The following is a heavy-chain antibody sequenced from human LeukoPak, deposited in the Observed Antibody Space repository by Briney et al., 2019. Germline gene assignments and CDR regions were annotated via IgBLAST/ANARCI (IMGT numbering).Heavy chain of an antibody. Sequence: GGSLRLSCAASGFTFSSYWMSWVRQAPGKGLEWVANIKQDGSEKYYVDSVKGRFTISRDNAKNSLYLQMNSLRAEDTAVYYCARGVGIAAAFYYYYGMDVWGQGTTVTVSS. D-gene: IGHD6-13*01. CDR2: IKQDGSEK. CDR3: ARGVGIAAAFYYYYGMDV. J-gene: IGHJ6*02. V-gene: IGHV3-7*01. CDR1: GFTFSSYW.